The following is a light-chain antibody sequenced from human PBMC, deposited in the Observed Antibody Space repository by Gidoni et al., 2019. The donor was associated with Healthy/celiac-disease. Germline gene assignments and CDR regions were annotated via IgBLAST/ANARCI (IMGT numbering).Light chain of an antibody. CDR1: QSVSSSY. V-gene: IGKV3-20*01. CDR3: QQYGTRTLT. CDR2: NVS. J-gene: IGKJ4*01. Sequence: IVLTQSPGTLSLSPGERATLSCRASQSVSSSYLAWYQQRPGQTPRLLIYNVSSRATGIPDRFSGSGSGTDFALTISRLEPEDFAVYYCQQYGTRTLTFGGGTKVEIK.